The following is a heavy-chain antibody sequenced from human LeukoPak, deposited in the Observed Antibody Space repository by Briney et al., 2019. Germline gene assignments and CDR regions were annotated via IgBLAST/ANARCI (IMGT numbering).Heavy chain of an antibody. V-gene: IGHV4-39*01. Sequence: SETLSLTCTVSGCSISSSNYFWGWIRQPPGKGLEWIGNIYYSGSTYYNPSLKSRVTISVDTSKNQFSLQLSSVTVADTAVYYCARQLYSSATVWGQGTTVTVSS. CDR3: ARQLYSSATV. CDR2: IYYSGST. J-gene: IGHJ6*02. CDR1: GCSISSSNYF. D-gene: IGHD6-25*01.